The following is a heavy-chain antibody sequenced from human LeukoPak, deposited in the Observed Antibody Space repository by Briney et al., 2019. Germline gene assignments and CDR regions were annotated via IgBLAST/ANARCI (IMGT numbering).Heavy chain of an antibody. CDR2: IYYSGST. D-gene: IGHD4-23*01. Sequence: SETLSLTCTVSGGSISSYYWSWIRQPPGKGLEWIGYIYYSGSTNYNPSLKSRVTISVDTSKNQFSLKLSSVTAADTAAYYCARGDFGTTVVTPGGRRGLPFDYWGQGTLVTVSS. CDR3: ARGDFGTTVVTPGGRRGLPFDY. CDR1: GGSISSYY. J-gene: IGHJ4*02. V-gene: IGHV4-59*01.